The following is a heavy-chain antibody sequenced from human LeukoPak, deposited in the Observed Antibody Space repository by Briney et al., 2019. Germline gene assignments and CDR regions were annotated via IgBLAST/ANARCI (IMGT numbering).Heavy chain of an antibody. J-gene: IGHJ4*02. V-gene: IGHV4-4*07. CDR3: AGGGHCSGGSCPSPY. CDR2: VYTSGSP. D-gene: IGHD2-15*01. Sequence: SETLSLTCTVSGDSVRNHYWIWIRQPAGGGLEWLGRVYTSGSPNYHPSLRGRASMSVDASKNQFSLKLHSMTAADTAVYYCAGGGHCSGGSCPSPYWGPGILVTVSS. CDR1: GDSVRNHY.